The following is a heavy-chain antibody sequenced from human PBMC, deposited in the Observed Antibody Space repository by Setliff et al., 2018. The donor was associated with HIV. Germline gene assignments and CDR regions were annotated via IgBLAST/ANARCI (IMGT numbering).Heavy chain of an antibody. V-gene: IGHV5-51*01. CDR1: GYSFTNYW. Sequence: PGASLKISCKASGYSFTNYWIGWVRQMPGKGLEWIGVIYPGDSITRYGPSFQGQVSISADTSITTAYLQLSSLKASDTAMYYCARRRRAPDAFDIWGQGTMVTVSS. CDR3: ARRRRAPDAFDI. J-gene: IGHJ3*02. CDR2: IYPGDSIT.